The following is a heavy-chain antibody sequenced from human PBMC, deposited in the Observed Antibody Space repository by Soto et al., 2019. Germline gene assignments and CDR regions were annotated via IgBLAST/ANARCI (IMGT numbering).Heavy chain of an antibody. Sequence: ASVKVSCKASGGTFSSYAISWVRQAPGQGLEWMGGIIPIFGTANYAQKFQGRVTITADESTSTAYMELSSLRSEDTAVYYCARDLLGDPPYMVLSPWGQGTLVTVSS. D-gene: IGHD3-10*01. V-gene: IGHV1-69*13. J-gene: IGHJ5*02. CDR3: ARDLLGDPPYMVLSP. CDR1: GGTFSSYA. CDR2: IIPIFGTA.